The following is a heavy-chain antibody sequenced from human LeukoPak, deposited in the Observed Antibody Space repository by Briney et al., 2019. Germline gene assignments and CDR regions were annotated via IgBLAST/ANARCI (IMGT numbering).Heavy chain of an antibody. CDR1: GYRFTDHL. D-gene: IGHD2-15*01. V-gene: IGHV1-2*02. CDR3: TRDLRIAPAVAFFDS. J-gene: IGHJ4*02. CDR2: INPNSGDT. Sequence: ASVNVSCKASGYRFTDHLIHWIRQAPGQGLEWMGWINPNSGDTISAQKFQGRVAMTRDTSITTTYMELTALGSGDGAMYYCTRDLRIAPAVAFFDSWGQGTRVTVSS.